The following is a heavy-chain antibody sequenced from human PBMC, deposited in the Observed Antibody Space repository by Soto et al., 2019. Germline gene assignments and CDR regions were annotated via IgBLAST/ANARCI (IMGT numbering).Heavy chain of an antibody. CDR1: GGTFSSYA. V-gene: IGHV1-69*06. J-gene: IGHJ4*02. CDR3: ANGTYRGSYPGGFDY. CDR2: IIPIFGTA. Sequence: ASVKVSCKASGGTFSSYAISWVRQAPGQGLEWMGGIIPIFGTANYAQKFQGRVTITADKSTSTAYMELSSLRSEDTAVYYCANGTYRGSYPGGFDYWGQGTLVTVSS. D-gene: IGHD1-26*01.